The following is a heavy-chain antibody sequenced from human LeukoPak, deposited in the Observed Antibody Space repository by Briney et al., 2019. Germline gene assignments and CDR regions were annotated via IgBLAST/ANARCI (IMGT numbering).Heavy chain of an antibody. CDR2: ITGSGGNT. Sequence: GASLRLSCAASGFTFSNYAMSWVRQATGKGLEWVSAITGSGGNTYYADSVKGRFTISRDNSKNTVFLQMNSLRAEDTAVYYCAKWGDYDVLTGYYVSDYWGQGTLVTVSS. V-gene: IGHV3-23*01. CDR3: AKWGDYDVLTGYYVSDY. D-gene: IGHD3-9*01. CDR1: GFTFSNYA. J-gene: IGHJ4*02.